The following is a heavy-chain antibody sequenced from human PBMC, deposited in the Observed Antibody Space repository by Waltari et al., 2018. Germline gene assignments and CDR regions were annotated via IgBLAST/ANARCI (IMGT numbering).Heavy chain of an antibody. J-gene: IGHJ6*02. Sequence: QVQLQESGPGLVKPSETLSLTCTVSGGSLSSYYWSWIRQPPGKGLEWIGYIYYSGSTNYNPALKSRVTISVDTSKNQFSLKLSSVTAADTAVYYCASSYYYGSGSYYKLYYYYGMDVWGQGTTVTVSS. CDR3: ASSYYYGSGSYYKLYYYYGMDV. CDR1: GGSLSSYY. D-gene: IGHD3-10*01. CDR2: IYYSGST. V-gene: IGHV4-59*01.